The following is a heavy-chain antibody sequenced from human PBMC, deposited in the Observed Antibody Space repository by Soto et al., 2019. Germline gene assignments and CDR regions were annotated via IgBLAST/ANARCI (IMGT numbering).Heavy chain of an antibody. CDR3: ARETGENGDMIAFDI. J-gene: IGHJ3*02. Sequence: GGSLRLSCAASGFTVSSNYMSWVRQAPGKGLEWVSVIYSGGSTYYAGSVKGRFTISRDNSKNTLYLQMNSLRAEDTAVYYCARETGENGDMIAFDIWGQGTMVTVSS. CDR2: IYSGGST. D-gene: IGHD4-17*01. V-gene: IGHV3-66*01. CDR1: GFTVSSNY.